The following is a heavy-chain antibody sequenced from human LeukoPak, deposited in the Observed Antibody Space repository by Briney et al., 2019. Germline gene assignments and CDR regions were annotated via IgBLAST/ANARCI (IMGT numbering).Heavy chain of an antibody. J-gene: IGHJ4*02. CDR2: ISGSGGST. V-gene: IGHV3-23*01. CDR1: GFTFTTYA. Sequence: HPGGSPRLSCAASGFTFTTYAMTWVRQAPGKGLEWVSAISGSGGSTYYADSVKGRFTISRDNSKNTLYLHMNSLRAEDTAVYYCAKRLPYYFDYWGQGTLVTVSS. D-gene: IGHD4-11*01. CDR3: AKRLPYYFDY.